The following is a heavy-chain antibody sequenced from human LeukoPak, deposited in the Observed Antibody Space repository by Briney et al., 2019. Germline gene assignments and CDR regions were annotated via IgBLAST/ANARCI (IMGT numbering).Heavy chain of an antibody. Sequence: PSGTLSLTCTVSGGSISSYYWSWIRQPPGRGLEWIGYIYYSGSTNYNPSLKSRVTISVDTSMNQFSLKLSSVTAADTAVYYCAREEVGTPPADYYYGMDAWGQGTTVTVSS. CDR1: GGSISSYY. V-gene: IGHV4-59*01. J-gene: IGHJ6*02. CDR3: AREEVGTPPADYYYGMDA. D-gene: IGHD4-23*01. CDR2: IYYSGST.